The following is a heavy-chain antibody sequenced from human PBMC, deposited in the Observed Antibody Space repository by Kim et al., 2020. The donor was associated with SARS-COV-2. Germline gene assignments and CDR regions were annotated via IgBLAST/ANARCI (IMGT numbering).Heavy chain of an antibody. J-gene: IGHJ4*01. V-gene: IGHV3-30*18. CDR1: GFTFGYFG. CDR2: ISYDGSKK. Sequence: WGSLSLSCAASGFTFGYFGMHWVRQAPGKGLEWVAIISYDGSKKYYADSVKGRFTISRDDSKNTLYLQMHSLRAEDTAVYYCAKGKGAAAVDNLFDYWG. D-gene: IGHD6-13*01. CDR3: AKGKGAAAVDNLFDY.